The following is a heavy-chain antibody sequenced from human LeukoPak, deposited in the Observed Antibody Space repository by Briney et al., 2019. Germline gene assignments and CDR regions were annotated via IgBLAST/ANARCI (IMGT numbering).Heavy chain of an antibody. J-gene: IGHJ4*02. CDR1: GFTFSSYS. CDR3: AKDIGSYYDY. Sequence: GGSLTLSCSASGFTFSSYSMNGAPHAPGKGLECVSSISSSSSYIYYADSVKGRFTISGDNAKNSLYLQMTSLSAEDTAVYYCAKDIGSYYDYWGQGILVTVSS. V-gene: IGHV3-21*01. D-gene: IGHD3-10*01. CDR2: ISSSSSYI.